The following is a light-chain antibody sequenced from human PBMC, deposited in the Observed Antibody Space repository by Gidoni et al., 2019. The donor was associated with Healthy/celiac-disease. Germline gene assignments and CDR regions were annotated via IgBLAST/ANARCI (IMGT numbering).Light chain of an antibody. V-gene: IGKV1-39*01. CDR1: QSISSY. CDR2: AAS. J-gene: IGKJ4*01. Sequence: DIQMTQSPSSLSASVGDRVTITCRASQSISSYLNWYQQKPGTAPKLLIYAASSLQSGVPSRFSGSGSGTDFTLTISSLQPEDFATYYCQQSYSTLLTFXGXTKVEIK. CDR3: QQSYSTLLT.